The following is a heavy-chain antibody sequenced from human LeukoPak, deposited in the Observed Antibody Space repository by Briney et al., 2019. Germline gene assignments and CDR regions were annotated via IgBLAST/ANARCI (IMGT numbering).Heavy chain of an antibody. CDR2: ISWNSGSI. Sequence: GGSLRLSCAASGFTFDDYAMHWVRQAPGKGLEWVSGISWNSGSIGYADSVKGRFTISRDNAKNSLYLQMNSLRAEDTALYYCAKDSGSYQQGAFDIWGQGTMVTVSS. CDR3: AKDSGSYQQGAFDI. CDR1: GFTFDDYA. V-gene: IGHV3-9*01. J-gene: IGHJ3*02. D-gene: IGHD1-26*01.